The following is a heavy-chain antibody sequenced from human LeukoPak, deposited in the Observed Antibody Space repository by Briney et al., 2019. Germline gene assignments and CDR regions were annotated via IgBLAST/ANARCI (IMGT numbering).Heavy chain of an antibody. CDR1: GFTFSSYA. J-gene: IGHJ3*02. D-gene: IGHD2-2*01. V-gene: IGHV3-30-3*01. Sequence: GGSLRLSCAASGFTFSSYAMHWVRQAPGKGLEWVAVISYDGSNKYYADSVKGRFTISRDNSKNTLYLQMNSLRAEDRVVYYCAGGHCSSTSCYSDDAFDIWGQGTMVTVSS. CDR3: AGGHCSSTSCYSDDAFDI. CDR2: ISYDGSNK.